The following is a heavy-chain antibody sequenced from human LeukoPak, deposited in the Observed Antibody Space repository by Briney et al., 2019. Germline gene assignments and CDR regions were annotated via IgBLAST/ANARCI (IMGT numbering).Heavy chain of an antibody. Sequence: GGSLRLSCSASGFIFSTYAMHWVRQAAGHELEYFSAVTNNVSSTYYADSVTDRFTISRDYSKHTMYPQMSSLRAEDAAVYYCVKAWGRNGWYDYWGQGTLVTVSS. V-gene: IGHV3-64D*06. J-gene: IGHJ4*02. CDR1: GFIFSTYA. D-gene: IGHD6-19*01. CDR2: VTNNVSST. CDR3: VKAWGRNGWYDY.